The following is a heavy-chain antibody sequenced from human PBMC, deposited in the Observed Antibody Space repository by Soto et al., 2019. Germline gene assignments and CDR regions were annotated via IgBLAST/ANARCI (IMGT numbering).Heavy chain of an antibody. Sequence: DVQLSESGGGLVQPGGSLRLTCAASGFSFNSHAMTWVRQAPWRGLEWVAASNSGVDAFYADSVKGRFTISRDNSKDTLYLQMNSLGVEDTALYYCAKVLSLRTSGKYYKPFFHGMDVWGLGTTVTVSS. CDR2: SNSGVDA. CDR3: AKVLSLRTSGKYYKPFFHGMDV. J-gene: IGHJ6*02. CDR1: GFSFNSHA. D-gene: IGHD3-10*01. V-gene: IGHV3-23*01.